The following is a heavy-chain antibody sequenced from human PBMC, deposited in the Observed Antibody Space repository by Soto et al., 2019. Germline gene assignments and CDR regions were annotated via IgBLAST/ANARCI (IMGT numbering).Heavy chain of an antibody. D-gene: IGHD6-13*01. CDR1: GGSLSGFY. J-gene: IGHJ4*02. CDR2: INHSGFT. V-gene: IGHV4-34*01. CDR3: ARFPFYSGSWSNPRYFDY. Sequence: SETLSLTCAVYGGSLSGFYWSWVRQPPGKGLEWIGEINHSGFTDYNPSLKSRVTMSVDTSKNQFSLKLTSATAADTAVYYCARFPFYSGSWSNPRYFDYWGQGALVTVSS.